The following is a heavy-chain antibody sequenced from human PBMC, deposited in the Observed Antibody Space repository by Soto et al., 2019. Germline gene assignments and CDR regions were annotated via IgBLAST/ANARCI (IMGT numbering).Heavy chain of an antibody. CDR3: ATHYYDGSGSSFGFFDN. J-gene: IGHJ4*03. Sequence: GGSLRLSCAASGFTFINAWMNWVRQVPGKWLEWVGRIKPNADGGTTAYAAPVKGRFTISRDDSKSTLFLQMNSLKTEDAAVYYCATHYYDGSGSSFGFFDNWGQGXLVTVYS. D-gene: IGHD3-22*01. V-gene: IGHV3-15*01. CDR1: GFTFINAW. CDR2: IKPNADGGTT.